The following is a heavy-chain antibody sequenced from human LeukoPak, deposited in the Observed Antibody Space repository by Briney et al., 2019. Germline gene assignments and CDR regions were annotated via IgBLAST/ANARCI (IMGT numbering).Heavy chain of an antibody. V-gene: IGHV3-64*02. D-gene: IGHD3-10*01. CDR1: GFTFSSYA. J-gene: IGHJ6*04. Sequence: GGSLRLSCAASGFTFSSYAMHWVRQAPGKGLGYVSAISSNGGSTYYADSVKGRFTISRDNSKNTLYLQMGSLRAEDMAVYYCARDHHPSGMPRGGMDVWGKGTTVTVSS. CDR3: ARDHHPSGMPRGGMDV. CDR2: ISSNGGST.